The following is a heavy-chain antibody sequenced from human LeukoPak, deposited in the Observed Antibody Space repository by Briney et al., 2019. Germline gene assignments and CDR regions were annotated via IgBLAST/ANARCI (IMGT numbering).Heavy chain of an antibody. Sequence: GGSLRLSCAASGFTFSSYWMSWVRQAPGKGLEWVANIKQDGCEKYYVDSVKGRFTISRDNAKNSLYLQMNSLRAEDTAVYYCARKGGATTYGYYYYYMDVWGKGTTVTVSS. CDR1: GFTFSSYW. V-gene: IGHV3-7*01. CDR3: ARKGGATTYGYYYYYMDV. J-gene: IGHJ6*03. D-gene: IGHD1-26*01. CDR2: IKQDGCEK.